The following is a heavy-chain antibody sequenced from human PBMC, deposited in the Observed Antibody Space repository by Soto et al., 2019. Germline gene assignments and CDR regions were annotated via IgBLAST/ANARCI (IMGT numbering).Heavy chain of an antibody. CDR3: ARLNKPGWFDP. V-gene: IGHV4-39*01. CDR2: IYYTGST. Sequence: QLQLQESGPGLVKPSETLSLTCTVSDGSIISTSYYWAWNRQPPGKGLEWIGTIYYTGSTYYNPSLKSRITLSGDTPKSQCTLKRSSLTAADTAVYYCARLNKPGWFDPWGQGTLVPVSS. CDR1: DGSIISTSYY. J-gene: IGHJ5*02.